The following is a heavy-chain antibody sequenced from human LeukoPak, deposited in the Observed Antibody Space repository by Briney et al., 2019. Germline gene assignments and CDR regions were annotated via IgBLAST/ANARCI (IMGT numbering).Heavy chain of an antibody. J-gene: IGHJ4*02. D-gene: IGHD6-19*01. V-gene: IGHV3-23*01. CDR3: AKQVAVAGTY. CDR1: GFTVSSNY. Sequence: GGSLRLSCAASGFTVSSNYMSWVRQAPGKGLEWVSAISGSGGSTYYADSVKGRFTISRDNSKNTLYLQMNSLRAEDTAVYYCAKQVAVAGTYWGQGTLVTVSS. CDR2: ISGSGGST.